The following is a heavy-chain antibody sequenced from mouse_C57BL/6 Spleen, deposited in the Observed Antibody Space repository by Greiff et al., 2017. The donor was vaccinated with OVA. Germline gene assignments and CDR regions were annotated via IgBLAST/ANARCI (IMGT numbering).Heavy chain of an antibody. V-gene: IGHV5-9*01. CDR3: ERHQVYYYDSSWAY. Sequence: EVQRVESGGGLVKPGGSLKLSCAASGFTFSSYTMSWVRQTPEKRLEWVATISGGGGNTYYPDSVKGRFTISRDNAKNTLYLQMSSLRSEDTALYYCERHQVYYYDSSWAYWGQGTLVTVSA. D-gene: IGHD1-1*01. J-gene: IGHJ3*01. CDR2: ISGGGGNT. CDR1: GFTFSSYT.